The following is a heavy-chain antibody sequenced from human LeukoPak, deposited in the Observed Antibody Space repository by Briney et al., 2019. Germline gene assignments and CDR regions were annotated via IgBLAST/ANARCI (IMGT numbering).Heavy chain of an antibody. Sequence: GESLKISCKGSGYSFTSYWIGWVRQMPGKGLEWMGIIYPGDSDTRYSPSFQGQVTISADKSISTAYLQWSSLKASDTAMYYCARRDGPFGGCSGGSCYWFDPWGQGTLVTVSS. J-gene: IGHJ5*02. D-gene: IGHD2-15*01. CDR2: IYPGDSDT. CDR3: ARRDGPFGGCSGGSCYWFDP. V-gene: IGHV5-51*01. CDR1: GYSFTSYW.